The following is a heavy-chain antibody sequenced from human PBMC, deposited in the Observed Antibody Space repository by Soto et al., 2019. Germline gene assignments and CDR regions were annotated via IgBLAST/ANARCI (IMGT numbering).Heavy chain of an antibody. D-gene: IGHD6-19*01. CDR1: GFTFSSYG. J-gene: IGHJ4*02. CDR2: IWYDGSSK. V-gene: IGHV3-33*01. Sequence: GGSLRLSCAASGFTFSSYGMHWVRQAPGKGLEWVAVIWYDGSSKYYADSVKGRFTISRDNSKNTLYLQMNSLRAEDTAVYYCASVAGIPDGFDYWGQGTLVTVSS. CDR3: ASVAGIPDGFDY.